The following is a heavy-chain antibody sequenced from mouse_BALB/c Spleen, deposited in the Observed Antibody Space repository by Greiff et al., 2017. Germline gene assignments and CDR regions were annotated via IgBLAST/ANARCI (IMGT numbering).Heavy chain of an antibody. J-gene: IGHJ4*01. CDR1: GYTFTSYW. Sequence: QVQLQQPGAELVRPGASVKLSCKASGYTFTSYWINWVKQRPGQGLEWIGNIYPSDSYTNYNQKFKDKATLTVDKSSSTAYMQLSSPTSEDSAVYYCTRKRGDYAMDYWGQGTSVTVSS. CDR3: TRKRGDYAMDY. V-gene: IGHV1-69*02. CDR2: IYPSDSYT.